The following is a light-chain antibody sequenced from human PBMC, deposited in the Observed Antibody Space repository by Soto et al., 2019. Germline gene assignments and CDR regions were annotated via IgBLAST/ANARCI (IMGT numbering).Light chain of an antibody. V-gene: IGKV1-5*03. CDR3: QQYYSYSWA. Sequence: DIQMTQSPSTLSASVGDRVTITCRASQSVSGWLAWYQQKPGKAPKLLISKASTLESGVPSRFSGSGTRTEFTLTISSLQPDDFATYYCQQYYSYSWAFGQGTKVEIK. CDR1: QSVSGW. CDR2: KAS. J-gene: IGKJ1*01.